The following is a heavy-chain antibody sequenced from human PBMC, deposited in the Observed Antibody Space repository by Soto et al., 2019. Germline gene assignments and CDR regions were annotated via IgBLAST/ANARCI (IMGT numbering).Heavy chain of an antibody. V-gene: IGHV3-33*01. CDR2: IWYDGNNK. J-gene: IGHJ6*02. CDR1: GFSFSDYG. Sequence: QFQLVESGGGVVQPGGSLRLSCAASGFSFSDYGMHWVRQAPGKGLEWVAVIWYDGNNKYYVDSVKGRFTISRDNSKNTVYLQMTSLRAEDTAVYYCATGTHNWNSEKIYYFYTMDVRGQWTTVTAS. CDR3: ATGTHNWNSEKIYYFYTMDV. D-gene: IGHD1-20*01.